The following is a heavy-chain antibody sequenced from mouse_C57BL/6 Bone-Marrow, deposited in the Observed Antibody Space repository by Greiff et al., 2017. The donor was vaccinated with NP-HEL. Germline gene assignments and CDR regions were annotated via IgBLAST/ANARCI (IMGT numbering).Heavy chain of an antibody. CDR2: IPPKSGRT. Sequence: QVQLQQPGAELVKPGALVKLTCKASGYPFTSYWMHWVKPRPGQGLEWIGMIPPKSGRTNYNEKFKSKATLTVDKSSSTAYMQLSSLTSEDSAVYYCARWDYGSSSWFAYWGQGTLVTVSA. V-gene: IGHV1-64*01. D-gene: IGHD1-1*01. J-gene: IGHJ3*01. CDR1: GYPFTSYW. CDR3: ARWDYGSSSWFAY.